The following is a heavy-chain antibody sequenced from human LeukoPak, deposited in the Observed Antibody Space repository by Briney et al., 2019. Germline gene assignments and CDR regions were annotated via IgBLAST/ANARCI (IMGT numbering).Heavy chain of an antibody. V-gene: IGHV4-59*01. J-gene: IGHJ4*02. CDR1: GGSISSYY. Sequence: SETLSLTCTVSGGSISSYYWSWIRQPPGKGLEWMGYMYYSGRTNHIPSLKSRVTISVDTSKNQFSLKLSSVTAVDTAVYYCARAWATDYFDYWGQGTLVTVSS. CDR2: MYYSGRT. CDR3: ARAWATDYFDY.